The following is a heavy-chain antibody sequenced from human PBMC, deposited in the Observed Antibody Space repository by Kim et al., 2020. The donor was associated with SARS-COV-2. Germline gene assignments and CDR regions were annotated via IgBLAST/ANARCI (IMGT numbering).Heavy chain of an antibody. CDR3: ARDPPRTLRTMVRGATPMDYYYGMDV. D-gene: IGHD3-10*01. V-gene: IGHV1-18*01. Sequence: ASVKVSCKASGYTFTSYGISWVRQAPGQGLEWMGWISAYNGNTNYAQKLQGRVTMTTDTSTSTAYMELRSLRSDDTAVYYCARDPPRTLRTMVRGATPMDYYYGMDVWGQGTTVTVSS. CDR1: GYTFTSYG. J-gene: IGHJ6*02. CDR2: ISAYNGNT.